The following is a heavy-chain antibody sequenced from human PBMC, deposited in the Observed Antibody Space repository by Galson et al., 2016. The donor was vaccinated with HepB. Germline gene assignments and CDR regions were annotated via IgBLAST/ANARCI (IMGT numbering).Heavy chain of an antibody. CDR2: VYFDGET. D-gene: IGHD3-10*01. V-gene: IGHV4-39*01. CDR3: ARQSTLRGVMLYWFDR. J-gene: IGHJ5*02. Sequence: ETLSLTCNVSGGSINSGNYFWGWVRRPPGMGLEWLGSVYFDGETHYSPSLKNRLTISIDTAMNQFSLKLNSVIAADTAVYYCARQSTLRGVMLYWFDRWGQGALVAV. CDR1: GGSINSGNYF.